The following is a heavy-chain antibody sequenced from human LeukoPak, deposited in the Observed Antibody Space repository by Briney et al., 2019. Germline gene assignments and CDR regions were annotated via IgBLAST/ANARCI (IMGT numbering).Heavy chain of an antibody. CDR3: ARSTMVRGVISWFDP. CDR2: IYYSGSA. J-gene: IGHJ5*02. CDR1: GGSISSYY. D-gene: IGHD3-10*01. V-gene: IGHV4-59*06. Sequence: SETLSLTCTVSGGSISSYYWSWIRQHPGKGLEWIGYIYYSGSAYYNPSLKSRVTISVDTSKNQFSLKLSSVTAADTAVYYCARSTMVRGVISWFDPWGQGTLVTVSS.